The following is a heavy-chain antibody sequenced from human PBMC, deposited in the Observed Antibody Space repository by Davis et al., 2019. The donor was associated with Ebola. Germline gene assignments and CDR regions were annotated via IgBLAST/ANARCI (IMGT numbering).Heavy chain of an antibody. V-gene: IGHV3-13*01. CDR2: IGAAGDT. J-gene: IGHJ4*02. Sequence: PGGSLRLSCAAPGFTFSNYDMHWVRQTSGKGLEWVSVIGAAGDTYYSDSVKGRFTISRENAKSSLYLQMNSLRVEDTAVYYCTRVGYSSGWDYWGQGTLVTVSS. D-gene: IGHD6-19*01. CDR1: GFTFSNYD. CDR3: TRVGYSSGWDY.